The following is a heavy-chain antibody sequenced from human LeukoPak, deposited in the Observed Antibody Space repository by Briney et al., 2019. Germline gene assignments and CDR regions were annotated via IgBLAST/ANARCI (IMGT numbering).Heavy chain of an antibody. D-gene: IGHD1-26*01. CDR2: ISYDGSNK. V-gene: IGHV3-30*04. J-gene: IGHJ6*03. CDR3: AREVGAKYYYYYMDV. CDR1: GFTFSSYA. Sequence: GGSLRLSCAASGFTFSSYAMQWVRQAPGKGVEGVAVISYDGSNKYYADSVKGRFTISRDNSKKTLYLQMNSLRAEDTAVYYCAREVGAKYYYYYMDVWGKGTTVTVSS.